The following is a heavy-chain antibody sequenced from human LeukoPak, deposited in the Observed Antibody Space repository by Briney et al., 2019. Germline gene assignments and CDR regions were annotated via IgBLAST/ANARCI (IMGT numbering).Heavy chain of an antibody. CDR3: ARGYSSSWYDY. J-gene: IGHJ4*02. D-gene: IGHD6-13*01. V-gene: IGHV3-21*04. CDR2: ISSSSSYI. CDR1: GFTFSSYS. Sequence: GGSLRLSCAASGFTFSSYSMNWVRQAPGKGLEWVSSISSSSSYIYYADSVKGRFTISRDNSKNTLSLQMNSLRAEDTAVYYCARGYSSSWYDYWGQGTLVTVSS.